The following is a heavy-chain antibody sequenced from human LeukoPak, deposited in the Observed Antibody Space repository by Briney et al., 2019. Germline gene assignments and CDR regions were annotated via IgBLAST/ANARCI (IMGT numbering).Heavy chain of an antibody. CDR2: IYHSGST. D-gene: IGHD3-10*01. Sequence: SETLSLTCTVSGVSMSAYQWSWVRQSPEKGLEWIGYIYHSGSTYYNPSLKSRVTISVDRSKNQFSLKLSSVTAADTAVYYCARSRAAFDIWGQGTMVTVSS. V-gene: IGHV4-59*12. CDR1: GVSMSAYQ. CDR3: ARSRAAFDI. J-gene: IGHJ3*02.